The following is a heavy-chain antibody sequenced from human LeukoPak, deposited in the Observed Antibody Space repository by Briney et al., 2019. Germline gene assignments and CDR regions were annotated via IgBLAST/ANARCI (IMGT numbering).Heavy chain of an antibody. D-gene: IGHD3-22*01. Sequence: ASVKVSCKASGGTFSSYTISWVRQAPGQGLEWMGRIIPILGIVNYAQKFQGRVTITADKSTSTAYMELSSLRSEDTAVYYCARVDSSGYADYWGQGTLVTVSS. CDR2: IIPILGIV. V-gene: IGHV1-69*02. J-gene: IGHJ4*02. CDR1: GGTFSSYT. CDR3: ARVDSSGYADY.